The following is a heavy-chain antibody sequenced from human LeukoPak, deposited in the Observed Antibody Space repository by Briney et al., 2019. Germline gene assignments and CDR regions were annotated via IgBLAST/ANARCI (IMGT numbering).Heavy chain of an antibody. CDR1: GFTFDDYA. J-gene: IGHJ6*03. V-gene: IGHV3-43*02. D-gene: IGHD3-3*01. CDR2: ISGDGGST. Sequence: GGSLRLSCAASGFTFDDYAMHWVRQAPGKGLEWVSLISGDGGSTYYADSVKGRYTISRDNSKNSLYLQMNSLRTEDTALYYCAKDGYDFWSGYPNRYYYYYMDVWGKGTTVTVSS. CDR3: AKDGYDFWSGYPNRYYYYYMDV.